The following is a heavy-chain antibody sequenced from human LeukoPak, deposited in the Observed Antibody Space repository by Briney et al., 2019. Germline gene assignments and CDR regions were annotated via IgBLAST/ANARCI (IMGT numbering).Heavy chain of an antibody. CDR2: IRYDGSNK. CDR3: ARGGVLRFLEWLGGFDY. CDR1: GFTFSSYG. V-gene: IGHV3-30*02. J-gene: IGHJ4*02. Sequence: GGSLRLSCAASGFTFSSYGMHWVRQAPGKGLERVAFIRYDGSNKYYADSVKGRFTISRDNSKNTLYLQMNSLRAEDTAVYYCARGGVLRFLEWLGGFDYWGQGTLVTVPS. D-gene: IGHD3-3*01.